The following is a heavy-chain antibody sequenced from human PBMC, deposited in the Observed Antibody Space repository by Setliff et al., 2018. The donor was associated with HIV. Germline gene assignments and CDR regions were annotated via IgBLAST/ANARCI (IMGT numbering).Heavy chain of an antibody. Sequence: GGSLRLSCAASGFTFSNYWMSWVRQAPGKGLEWVANTKQDGSEKYYVDSVKGRFTISRDNDKNSLFLQMNSLRDEDTAVYYCARAGGVVTTIRAVFGYWGLGTLVTVSS. CDR1: GFTFSNYW. J-gene: IGHJ4*02. CDR2: TKQDGSEK. D-gene: IGHD5-12*01. CDR3: ARAGGVVTTIRAVFGY. V-gene: IGHV3-7*01.